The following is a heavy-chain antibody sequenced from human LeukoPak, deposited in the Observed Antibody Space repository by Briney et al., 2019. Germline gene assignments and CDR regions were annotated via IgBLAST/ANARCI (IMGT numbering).Heavy chain of an antibody. CDR1: GGSFSGYY. V-gene: IGHV4-34*01. Sequence: SETLCLTCAVYGGSFSGYYWSWIRQPPGKGLEWIGEIYHSGSTNYNPSLKSRVTISVDKSKNQFSLKLSSVTAADTAVYYCAREVHDASSGYYTGLYYFDYWGQGTLVTVSS. CDR3: AREVHDASSGYYTGLYYFDY. D-gene: IGHD3-22*01. J-gene: IGHJ4*02. CDR2: IYHSGST.